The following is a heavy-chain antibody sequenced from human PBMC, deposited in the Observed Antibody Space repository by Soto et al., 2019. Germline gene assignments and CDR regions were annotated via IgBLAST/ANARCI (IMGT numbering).Heavy chain of an antibody. Sequence: EVQLVESGGGLIQPGGSLRLSCVASGFTVSSNYMSWVRQAPGKGMEWVSVIYSGGNTYYADAVKGRFPLSRDNSKNTLYLQMNSLRSEDTAVYYCARGFVGVTSGQHSGQGPLVTVSS. CDR1: GFTVSSNY. D-gene: IGHD3-16*01. J-gene: IGHJ1*01. CDR2: IYSGGNT. CDR3: ARGFVGVTSGQH. V-gene: IGHV3-53*01.